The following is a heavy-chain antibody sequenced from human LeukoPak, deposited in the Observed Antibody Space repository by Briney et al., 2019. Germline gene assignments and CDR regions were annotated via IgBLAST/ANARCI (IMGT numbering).Heavy chain of an antibody. V-gene: IGHV4-34*01. CDR1: GGSFSGYY. J-gene: IGHJ5*02. CDR3: ARRPIVGSTGFYFDP. D-gene: IGHD1-26*01. Sequence: PSETLSLTCAVYGGSFSGYYWSWIRQPPGKGLEWIGEINHSGSTNYNPSPKSRVTISVDTSKNQFSLKLSSVTAADTAVYYCARRPIVGSTGFYFDPWGPGTLVTVSS. CDR2: INHSGST.